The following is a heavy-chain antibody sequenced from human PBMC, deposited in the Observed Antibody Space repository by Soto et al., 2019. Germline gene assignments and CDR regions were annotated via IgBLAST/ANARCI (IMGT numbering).Heavy chain of an antibody. J-gene: IGHJ4*02. CDR2: IYWDDDK. D-gene: IGHD6-19*01. V-gene: IGHV2-5*02. CDR1: GFSLSTSEVG. CDR3: AHSDGWRVFDS. Sequence: QITLKESGPTLVKPTQTLTLTCTFSGFSLSTSEVGVGWIRQPPGKALEWLALIYWDDDKRSSASLKSRLTITKDTSKNQVVLTMTNMDPVDTASYYCAHSDGWRVFDSWGQGSLVTVSS.